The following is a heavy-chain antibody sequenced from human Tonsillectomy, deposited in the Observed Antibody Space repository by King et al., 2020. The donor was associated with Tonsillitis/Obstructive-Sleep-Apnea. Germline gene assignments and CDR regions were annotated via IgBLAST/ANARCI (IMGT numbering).Heavy chain of an antibody. V-gene: IGHV4-39*01. Sequence: QLQESGPGLVKPSETLSHTCTVSGGSISSSSYYWGWIRQPPGKGLEWIGSIYYSGSTYYNPSLKSRVTISVDTSKNQFSLKLSSVTAADTAVYYCARAPYNWNYYYYYYMDVWGKGTTVTVSS. CDR2: IYYSGST. D-gene: IGHD1-20*01. CDR1: GGSISSSSYY. CDR3: ARAPYNWNYYYYYYMDV. J-gene: IGHJ6*03.